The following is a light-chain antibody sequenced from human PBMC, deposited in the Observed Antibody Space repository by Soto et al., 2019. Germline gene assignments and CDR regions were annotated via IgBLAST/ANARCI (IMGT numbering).Light chain of an antibody. V-gene: IGKV3-15*01. J-gene: IGKJ1*01. Sequence: EIVMTQSPATLSVSPGDRAILSCRASHNVNTNVAWYQQRPGQPPRLLIYDASTRASDVPGRFSGSGSGREFTLTISSLQSEDFAIYSCHQYNSWPWTFGQGTKVDIK. CDR3: HQYNSWPWT. CDR1: HNVNTN. CDR2: DAS.